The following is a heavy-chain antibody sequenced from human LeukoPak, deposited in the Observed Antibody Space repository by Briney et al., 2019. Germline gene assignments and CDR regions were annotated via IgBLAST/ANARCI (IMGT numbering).Heavy chain of an antibody. V-gene: IGHV4-4*07. CDR3: ARGDYYDSSGYYHFDY. D-gene: IGHD3-22*01. CDR2: IYTSGST. CDR1: GGSFSSSY. Sequence: SETLSLTCTVSGGSFSSSYWSWIRQPAGKGLEWIGRIYTSGSTNYNPSLKSRVTMSVDTSKNQFALELSSVTAADTVVYYCARGDYYDSSGYYHFDYWGQGTLVTVSS. J-gene: IGHJ4*02.